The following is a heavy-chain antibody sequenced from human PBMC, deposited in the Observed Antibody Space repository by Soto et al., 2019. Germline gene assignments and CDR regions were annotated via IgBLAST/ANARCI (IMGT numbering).Heavy chain of an antibody. V-gene: IGHV3-11*06. CDR2: ISGGNGFT. CDR3: AIDPHYYAPVTYTRRYYSYPMDV. J-gene: IGHJ6*04. CDR1: GFGFSDYY. Sequence: PGGSLRLSCVGSGFGFSDYYISWVRQAPGKGLEWIAHISGGNGFTNYAASVRGRFTISRDNAKRALHLQMNSLRADDTAVYYWAIDPHYYAPVTYTRRYYSYPMDVCGERTTVTVSS. D-gene: IGHD3-10*01.